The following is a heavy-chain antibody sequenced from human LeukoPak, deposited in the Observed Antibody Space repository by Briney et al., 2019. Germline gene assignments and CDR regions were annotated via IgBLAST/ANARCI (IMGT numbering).Heavy chain of an antibody. V-gene: IGHV3-15*01. CDR3: STEYYGSANFNY. D-gene: IGHD3-10*01. CDR2: IKSNTAGGTT. J-gene: IGHJ4*02. Sequence: GGSLRLSCAASGFTFSNAWMSWVRQAPGEGLEWIGHIKSNTAGGTTDYAAPVKGRFTISRDDSKNTLFLQMNSLKTEDTAVYYCSTEYYGSANFNYWGQGTLVTVSS. CDR1: GFTFSNAW.